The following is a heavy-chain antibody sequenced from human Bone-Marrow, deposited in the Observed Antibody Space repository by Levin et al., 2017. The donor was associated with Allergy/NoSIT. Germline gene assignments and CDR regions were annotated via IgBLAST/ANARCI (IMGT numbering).Heavy chain of an antibody. Sequence: GGSLRLSCAVSGFTFSSVWMTWVRQAPGKGLEWIGRIKLVSDGGTTDYAAPVRGRFTISRDDSINTLYLQMNNLKTEDTAIYYCATGDCGGGSCHAFDFWGQGTMVTVSS. J-gene: IGHJ3*01. CDR3: ATGDCGGGSCHAFDF. D-gene: IGHD2-21*01. CDR2: IKLVSDGGTT. CDR1: GFTFSSVW. V-gene: IGHV3-15*01.